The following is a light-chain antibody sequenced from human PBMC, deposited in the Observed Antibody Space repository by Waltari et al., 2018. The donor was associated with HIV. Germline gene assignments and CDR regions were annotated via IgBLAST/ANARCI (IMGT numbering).Light chain of an antibody. V-gene: IGKV4-1*01. Sequence: DIAITQSPDSLPVSLGERATFNCKSSQSVSNRRLKHNFLACYQQTAGPPPQLLIYWASTRKCGVPSRFGGSASGAYFTLTISRLQDEYVAVYCCQQYYSTPQTFGQGTRVEIK. CDR3: QQYYSTPQT. CDR2: WAS. CDR1: QSVSNRRLKHNF. J-gene: IGKJ1*01.